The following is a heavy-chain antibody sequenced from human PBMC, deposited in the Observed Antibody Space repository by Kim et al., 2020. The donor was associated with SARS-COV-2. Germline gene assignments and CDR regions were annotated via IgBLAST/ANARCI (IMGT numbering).Heavy chain of an antibody. J-gene: IGHJ3*01. CDR2: T. Sequence: TLYADSVKGRFTISRDNSKNTLYLQLTSLRAEDTAVYYCAKDTYNTLDLWGQGTMATVST. D-gene: IGHD1-1*01. CDR3: AKDTYNTLDL. V-gene: IGHV3-23*01.